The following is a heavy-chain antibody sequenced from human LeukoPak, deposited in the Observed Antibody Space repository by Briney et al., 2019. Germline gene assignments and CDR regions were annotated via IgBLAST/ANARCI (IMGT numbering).Heavy chain of an antibody. Sequence: ASVKVSCKASGYTFTGYYMHWVRQAPGQGLEWMGWINPNSGGTNYAQKFQGRVTMTEDTSTDTAYMELSSLRSEDTAVYYCATGPPYYYDSSGYYRDAFDIWGQGTMVTVSS. J-gene: IGHJ3*02. CDR1: GYTFTGYY. CDR2: INPNSGGT. CDR3: ATGPPYYYDSSGYYRDAFDI. V-gene: IGHV1-2*02. D-gene: IGHD3-22*01.